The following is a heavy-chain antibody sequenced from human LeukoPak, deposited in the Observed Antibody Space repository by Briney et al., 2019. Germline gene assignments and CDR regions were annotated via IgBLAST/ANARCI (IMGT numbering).Heavy chain of an antibody. Sequence: ASVTVSCKASGYTFTSYDINWVRQATGQGLEWMGWMNPNSGNTGYAQKFQGRVTITRNTSKSTAYMELSSLRSEDTAVYYCARDQAGSSAGFDPWGQGTLVTVSS. CDR1: GYTFTSYD. CDR2: MNPNSGNT. V-gene: IGHV1-8*03. J-gene: IGHJ5*02. D-gene: IGHD6-6*01. CDR3: ARDQAGSSAGFDP.